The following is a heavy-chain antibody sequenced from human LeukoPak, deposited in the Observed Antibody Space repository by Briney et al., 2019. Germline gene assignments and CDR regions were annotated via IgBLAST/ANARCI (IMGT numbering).Heavy chain of an antibody. CDR1: GGTFSSYT. CDR3: ARTWHGSGSYTRYPFDY. Sequence: ASVKVSCKASGGTFSSYTISWVRQAPGQGLEWMGRIIPILGIANYAQKFQGRVTITADKSTSTAYMELSSLRSEDTAVYNCARTWHGSGSYTRYPFDYWGQGTLVTVSS. J-gene: IGHJ4*02. V-gene: IGHV1-69*02. D-gene: IGHD3-10*01. CDR2: IIPILGIA.